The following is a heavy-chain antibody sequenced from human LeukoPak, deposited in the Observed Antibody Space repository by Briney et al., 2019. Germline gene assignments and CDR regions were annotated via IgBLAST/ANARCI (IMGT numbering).Heavy chain of an antibody. CDR3: ARVHYGYSGYDNFDY. Sequence: GASVKVSCRASGYTFTSYDINWERQATGQGLEWMGWMNPNSGNTGYAQKFHGRVTMTRNTSISTAYMELSSLRSEDTAVYYCARVHYGYSGYDNFDYWGQGTLVTVSS. J-gene: IGHJ4*02. CDR1: GYTFTSYD. V-gene: IGHV1-8*01. CDR2: MNPNSGNT. D-gene: IGHD5-12*01.